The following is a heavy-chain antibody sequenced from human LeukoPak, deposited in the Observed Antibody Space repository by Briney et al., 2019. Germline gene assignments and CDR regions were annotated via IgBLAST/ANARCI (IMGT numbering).Heavy chain of an antibody. Sequence: ASGKVSCKASGYTFTGHYMHWVRQAPGQGLEWMGWINPNSGGTIYAQKLQGRVTMTRDTSISTAYMELSTLRSDDTAVYYCARDSGFDYGSGSSYTGDFVYWGQGTPVTVSS. D-gene: IGHD3-10*01. J-gene: IGHJ4*02. CDR3: ARDSGFDYGSGSSYTGDFVY. CDR2: INPNSGGT. V-gene: IGHV1-2*02. CDR1: GYTFTGHY.